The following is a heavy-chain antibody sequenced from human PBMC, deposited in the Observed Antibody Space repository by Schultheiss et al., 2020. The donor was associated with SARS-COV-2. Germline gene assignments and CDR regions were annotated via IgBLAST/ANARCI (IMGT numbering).Heavy chain of an antibody. J-gene: IGHJ4*02. V-gene: IGHV4-34*01. CDR3: ARITRHPGEWPLFDN. CDR1: GGSFSGYY. CDR2: INHSGST. Sequence: SETLSLTCAVYGGSFSGYYWSWIRQPPGKGLEWIGEINHSGSTYYNPSLKSRVTISVDTSKNQFSLKLSSVTAADTAVYYCARITRHPGEWPLFDNWGQGTLVTVSS. D-gene: IGHD3-10*01.